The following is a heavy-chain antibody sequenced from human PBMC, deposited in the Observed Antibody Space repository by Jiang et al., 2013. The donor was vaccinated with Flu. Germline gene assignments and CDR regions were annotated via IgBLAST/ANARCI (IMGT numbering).Heavy chain of an antibody. D-gene: IGHD6-19*01. CDR1: GYTFSSYG. CDR2: INVYNGNT. CDR3: ARNGIEVAGFDY. Sequence: GAEVKKPGASVKVSCKTSGYTFSSYGISWVRQAPGQGLEWMGWINVYNGNTNYAQKFQGRVTMTTDSSTSTAYMELRGLRSGDTAVYSCARNGIEVAGFDYWGQGTLVTVSS. J-gene: IGHJ4*02. V-gene: IGHV1-18*01.